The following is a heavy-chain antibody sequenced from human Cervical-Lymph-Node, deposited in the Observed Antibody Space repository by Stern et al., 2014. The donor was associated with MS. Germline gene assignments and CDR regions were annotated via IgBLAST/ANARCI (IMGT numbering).Heavy chain of an antibody. CDR2: IIPVFDTA. Sequence: QVQLVQSGAEVEKPGSSVRVSCKVSGGTFSSSAINWVRQAPGQGLEWMGGIIPVFDTASYAQQFQGRVTLTADVSTSTVYMELTSLRSEDTAVYYCARVGSQNFEYWGQGTLVTVSS. CDR1: GGTFSSSA. CDR3: ARVGSQNFEY. V-gene: IGHV1-69*01. J-gene: IGHJ4*02.